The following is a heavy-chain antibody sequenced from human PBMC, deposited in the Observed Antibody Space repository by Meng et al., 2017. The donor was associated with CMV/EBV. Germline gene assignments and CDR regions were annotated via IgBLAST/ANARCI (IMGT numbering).Heavy chain of an antibody. D-gene: IGHD3-22*01. CDR3: ARAAPDYYDSSGPPDY. Sequence: RETGPGMEQPSQTLPRTSTVSGGSTSSGDYYWRWIRQPPGKGLEWIGYIYYSGSTYYNPSLKSRVTISVDTSKNQFSLKLSSVTAADTAVYYCARAAPDYYDSSGPPDYWGQGTLVTVSS. J-gene: IGHJ4*02. CDR2: IYYSGST. V-gene: IGHV4-30-4*08. CDR1: GGSTSSGDYY.